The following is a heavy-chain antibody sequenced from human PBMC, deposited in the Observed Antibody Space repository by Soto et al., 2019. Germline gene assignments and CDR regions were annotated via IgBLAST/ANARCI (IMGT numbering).Heavy chain of an antibody. D-gene: IGHD3-16*02. CDR1: GFSLSTSGVG. V-gene: IGHV2-5*02. CDR2: IYWDDDK. J-gene: IGHJ4*02. CDR3: AHSRGGGDYVWGSYHF. Sequence: QITLKESGPTLVKPTQTLTLTCTFSGFSLSTSGVGVGWIRQPPGKALEWLAHIYWDDDKRYSPSLKSRLTITKDTSKNQVVLTMTNMDPVDTATYYCAHSRGGGDYVWGSYHFWGQGTLVTVSS.